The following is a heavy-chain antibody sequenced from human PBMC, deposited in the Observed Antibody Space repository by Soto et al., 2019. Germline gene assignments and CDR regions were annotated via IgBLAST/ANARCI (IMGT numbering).Heavy chain of an antibody. V-gene: IGHV3-30*18. D-gene: IGHD2-2*01. Sequence: GGSLWGSCADSGGTCNSYDMHWVRQAPGKGLEWVAVISYDESNTSYADSVKGRFTISRDHSKNTLYLQMHSLRAEDTAVHYFEKDLECSSSNCYLGYSYYGTHVWGQGTTVTLSS. CDR2: ISYDESNT. CDR3: EKDLECSSSNCYLGYSYYGTHV. CDR1: GGTCNSYD. J-gene: IGHJ6*02.